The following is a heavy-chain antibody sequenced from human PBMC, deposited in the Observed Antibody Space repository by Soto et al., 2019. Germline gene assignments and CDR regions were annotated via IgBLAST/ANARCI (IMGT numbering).Heavy chain of an antibody. CDR3: AKSIGGLGFGDPTGGMDV. CDR1: GFTFTNYA. V-gene: IGHV3-23*01. D-gene: IGHD3-10*01. J-gene: IGHJ6*02. Sequence: EVQLLESGGGLVQPGGSLRLACGVSGFTFTNYAMNWVRQAPGKGLEWVSTISARGDRTFYADSVKGRFTISRDDAKNTVYLQINSLRADDTALYYCAKSIGGLGFGDPTGGMDVWGQGTTVTVSS. CDR2: ISARGDRT.